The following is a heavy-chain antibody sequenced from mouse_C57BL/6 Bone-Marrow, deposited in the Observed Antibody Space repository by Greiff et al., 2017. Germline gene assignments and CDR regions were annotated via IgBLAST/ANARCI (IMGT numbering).Heavy chain of an antibody. V-gene: IGHV1-22*01. CDR2: INPNNGGT. D-gene: IGHD2-4*01. CDR3: AGGYDYDGGFAY. CDR1: GYTFTDYN. Sequence: VQLQQSGPELVKPGASVKMSCKASGYTFTDYNMHWVKQSHGKSLEWIGYINPNNGGTSYNQKFKGKATLTVNKSSSTAYMELRSLTSEDSAVYYCAGGYDYDGGFAYWGQGTLVTVSA. J-gene: IGHJ3*01.